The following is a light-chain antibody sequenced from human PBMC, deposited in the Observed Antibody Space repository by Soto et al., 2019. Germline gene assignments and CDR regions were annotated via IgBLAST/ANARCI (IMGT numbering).Light chain of an antibody. Sequence: DIQMTQSPSSLSASVGDRVTITCRASQSISSYLNWYQQKPGKAPKLLIYAASSLQSGVPSRFSGSGSGTDVTLTISSLQPEDFATYYCQQSYSTPNPFGQGTRLEIK. CDR1: QSISSY. CDR2: AAS. J-gene: IGKJ5*01. CDR3: QQSYSTPNP. V-gene: IGKV1-39*01.